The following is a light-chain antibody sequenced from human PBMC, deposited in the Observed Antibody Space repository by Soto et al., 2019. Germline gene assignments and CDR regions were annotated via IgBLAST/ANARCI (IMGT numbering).Light chain of an antibody. J-gene: IGKJ3*01. CDR2: GAS. V-gene: IGKV3-15*01. Sequence: EIVMTQAQATLSVSPGERATLSCRASQSVSSTLAWYQQKPCQAPRLLIYGASTRATGIPARFSGSGSGTEFTLTISSLQSEDFAVYYCQQYNNWPPFTFGPGTKVDIK. CDR1: QSVSST. CDR3: QQYNNWPPFT.